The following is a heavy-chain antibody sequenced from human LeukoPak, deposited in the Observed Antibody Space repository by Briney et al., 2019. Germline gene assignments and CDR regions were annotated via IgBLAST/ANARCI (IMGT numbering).Heavy chain of an antibody. CDR3: ARSLYDFWSGSSFDY. CDR1: GGSISSSSYY. J-gene: IGHJ4*02. V-gene: IGHV4-39*01. Sequence: SETLSLTCTVSGGSISSSSYYWGWIRQPPGKGLEWIGSIYYSGGTYYNPSLKSRVTISVDTSKNQFSLKLSSVTAADTAVYYCARSLYDFWSGSSFDYWGQGTLVTVSS. D-gene: IGHD3-3*01. CDR2: IYYSGGT.